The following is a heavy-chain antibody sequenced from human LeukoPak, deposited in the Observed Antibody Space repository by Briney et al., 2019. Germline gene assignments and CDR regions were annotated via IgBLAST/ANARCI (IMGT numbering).Heavy chain of an antibody. CDR3: ARDGGSGRRHFDY. J-gene: IGHJ4*02. Sequence: AGGSLRLSCAASGFTFSSYAMSWVRQAPGKGLEWVSAISGSGGSTYYADSVKGRFTISRDNSKNTVYLQMNSLRAEDTAVYYCARDGGSGRRHFDYWGQGTLVTVSS. D-gene: IGHD3-10*01. CDR1: GFTFSSYA. CDR2: ISGSGGST. V-gene: IGHV3-23*01.